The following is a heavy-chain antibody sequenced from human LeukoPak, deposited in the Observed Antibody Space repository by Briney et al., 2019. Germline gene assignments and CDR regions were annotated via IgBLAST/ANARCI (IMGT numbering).Heavy chain of an antibody. CDR3: ARGARWYSSSCIDY. V-gene: IGHV4-34*01. J-gene: IGHJ4*02. CDR2: INHSGST. CDR1: GGSFSGYY. D-gene: IGHD6-13*01. Sequence: PSETLSLTCAVYGGSFSGYYWSWIRQPPGKGLEWIGEINHSGSTNYNPSLKSRVTISVDTSKNQFSLKLSSVTAADTAVYHCARGARWYSSSCIDYWGQGTLVTVSS.